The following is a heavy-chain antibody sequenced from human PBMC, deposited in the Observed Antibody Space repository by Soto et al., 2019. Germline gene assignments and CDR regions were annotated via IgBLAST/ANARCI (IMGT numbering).Heavy chain of an antibody. CDR1: GFTFGSYA. J-gene: IGHJ4*02. CDR3: APGLDMATFWTD. Sequence: EVQLLESGGGLVKPGGSLRLSCVASGFTFGSYAMSWVRQAPGQGLDWVSTISGGDTTQYAESVKGRFTISRDKAKNTLYLQMNTLRVEDTAVYYCAPGLDMATFWTDWGQGTLVTVSS. CDR2: ISGGDTT. D-gene: IGHD3-3*01. V-gene: IGHV3-23*01.